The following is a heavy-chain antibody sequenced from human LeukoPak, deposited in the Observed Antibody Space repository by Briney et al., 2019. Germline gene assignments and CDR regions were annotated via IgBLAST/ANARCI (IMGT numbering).Heavy chain of an antibody. J-gene: IGHJ6*03. D-gene: IGHD4-17*01. CDR3: ARLVTEYGDYATYYYYYMDV. V-gene: IGHV4-39*01. Sequence: SETLSHTCTVSGGSISSSSYYWGWIRQPPGKGLEWIGSIYYSGSTYYNPSLKSRVTISVDTSKNQFSLKLSSVTAADTAVYYCARLVTEYGDYATYYYYYMDVWGKGTTVTISS. CDR1: GGSISSSSYY. CDR2: IYYSGST.